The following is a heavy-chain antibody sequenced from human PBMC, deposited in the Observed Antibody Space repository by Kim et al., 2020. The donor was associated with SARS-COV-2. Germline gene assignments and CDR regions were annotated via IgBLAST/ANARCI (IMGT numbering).Heavy chain of an antibody. J-gene: IGHJ4*01. CDR2: ISYDGSNK. CDR3: AKDHSSGTTRGVYFDY. V-gene: IGHV3-30*18. D-gene: IGHD3-22*01. Sequence: GGSLRLSCAASGFTFSSYGMHWVRQAPGKGLEWVAVISYDGSNKYYADSVKGRFTISRDNSKNTLYLQMNSLRAEDTAVYYCAKDHSSGTTRGVYFDYWG. CDR1: GFTFSSYG.